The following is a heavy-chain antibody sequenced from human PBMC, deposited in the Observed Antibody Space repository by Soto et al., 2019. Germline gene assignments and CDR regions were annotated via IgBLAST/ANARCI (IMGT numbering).Heavy chain of an antibody. V-gene: IGHV3-48*03. CDR3: ARAPEGGSYYATPDYYYGMDV. CDR2: ISSSGSTI. Sequence: GGSLRLSCAASGFTFSSYEMNWVRQAPGKGLEWVSYISSSGSTIYYADSVKGRFTISRDNAKNSLYLQMNSLRAEDTAVYYCARAPEGGSYYATPDYYYGMDVRGPVTTVTVS. CDR1: GFTFSSYE. D-gene: IGHD1-26*01. J-gene: IGHJ6*02.